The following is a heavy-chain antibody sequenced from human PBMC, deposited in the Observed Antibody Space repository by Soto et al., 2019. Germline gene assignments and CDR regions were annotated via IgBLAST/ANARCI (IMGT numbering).Heavy chain of an antibody. V-gene: IGHV4-39*01. CDR2: IYYSGST. CDR3: ARRRSTIFGVVIVRGAWFDP. CDR1: GGSTSSSSYY. Sequence: SETLSLTCTVSGGSTSSSSYYWGWIRQPPGKGLEWIGSIYYSGSTYYNPSLKSRVTISVDTSKNQFSLKLSSVTAADTAVYYCARRRSTIFGVVIVRGAWFDPWGQGTLVTVSS. J-gene: IGHJ5*02. D-gene: IGHD3-3*01.